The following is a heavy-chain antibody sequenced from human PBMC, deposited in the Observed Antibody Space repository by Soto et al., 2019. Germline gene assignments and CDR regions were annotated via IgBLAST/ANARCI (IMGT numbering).Heavy chain of an antibody. Sequence: PGESLKISCKGSGYTFTNYWIAWVRQMPGKGLEWMGLIYPGNSETRYSPSFQGRVTLSADTSISTAYLEWSSLKASDTAIYYCARHVYYDVLKKNYWGQGTLVTVSS. CDR2: IYPGNSET. CDR3: ARHVYYDVLKKNY. V-gene: IGHV5-51*01. J-gene: IGHJ4*02. D-gene: IGHD3-9*01. CDR1: GYTFTNYW.